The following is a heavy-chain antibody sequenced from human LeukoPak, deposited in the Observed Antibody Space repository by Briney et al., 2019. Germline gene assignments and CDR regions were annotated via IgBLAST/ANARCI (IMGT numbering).Heavy chain of an antibody. D-gene: IGHD6-13*01. CDR2: IIPIFGTA. Sequence: ASVTVSCKASGGTFSSYAISWVRQAPGQGLEWMGGIIPIFGTANYAQKFQGRVTITADESTSTAYMELSSLRSQDTAVYYCARAERYSSSWYIDYYYGMDVWGQGTTVTVSS. CDR3: ARAERYSSSWYIDYYYGMDV. CDR1: GGTFSSYA. J-gene: IGHJ6*02. V-gene: IGHV1-69*13.